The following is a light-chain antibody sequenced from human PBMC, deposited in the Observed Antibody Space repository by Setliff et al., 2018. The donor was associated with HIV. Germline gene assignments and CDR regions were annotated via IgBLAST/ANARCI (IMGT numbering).Light chain of an antibody. J-gene: IGLJ1*01. CDR2: DVT. Sequence: QSALAQPRSVSGSPGQSVTISCTGTSSDFGAYDYVSWYQQHPGKAPKLIIFDVTERPSGVPDRFSGSKPGNTASLTISGLQSADEADYYCCSNAARPTFYVFGTGTKV. CDR3: CSNAARPTFYV. V-gene: IGLV2-11*01. CDR1: SSDFGAYDY.